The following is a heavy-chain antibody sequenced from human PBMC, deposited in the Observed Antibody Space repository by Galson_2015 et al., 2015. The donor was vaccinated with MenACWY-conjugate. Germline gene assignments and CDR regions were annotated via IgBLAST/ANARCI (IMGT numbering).Heavy chain of an antibody. CDR1: AFSVGSNY. CDR3: ARVGGSSLAPFDY. V-gene: IGHV3-53*01. D-gene: IGHD6-6*01. Sequence: SLRLSCATSAFSVGSNYMCWVRQAPGKGLEWVSIIYSGGDTYYADSVKGRFTISRGNSKNTLYLQMNYLRAEDTAVYYCARVGGSSLAPFDYWGQGTLVTVSS. CDR2: IYSGGDT. J-gene: IGHJ4*02.